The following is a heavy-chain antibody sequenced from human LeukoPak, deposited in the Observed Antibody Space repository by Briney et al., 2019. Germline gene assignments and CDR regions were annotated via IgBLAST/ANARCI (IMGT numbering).Heavy chain of an antibody. CDR1: GFTFSRYW. J-gene: IGHJ6*02. CDR2: ISTDGSST. V-gene: IGHV3-74*01. D-gene: IGHD6-13*01. CDR3: AKDLGYTYGMDV. Sequence: GGSLRLSCAASGFTFSRYWMHWLRQAPGKGLVWVSRISTDGSSTTYADSVKGRFTISRDNGRNTLYLQMNSLRAEDTAVYYCAKDLGYTYGMDVWGQGTTVTVSS.